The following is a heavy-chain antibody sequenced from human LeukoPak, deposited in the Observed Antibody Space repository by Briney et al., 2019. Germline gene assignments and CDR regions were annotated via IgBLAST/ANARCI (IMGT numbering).Heavy chain of an antibody. CDR2: IYYSGST. J-gene: IGHJ5*02. V-gene: IGHV4-39*07. D-gene: IGHD5-12*01. Sequence: SETLSLTCTVSGGPISSSSYYWGWIRQPPGKGLEWIGSIYYSGSTYYNPSLKSRVTISVDTSKNQFSLKLSSVTAADTAVYYCARSLRWFDPWGQGTLVTVSS. CDR3: ARSLRWFDP. CDR1: GGPISSSSYY.